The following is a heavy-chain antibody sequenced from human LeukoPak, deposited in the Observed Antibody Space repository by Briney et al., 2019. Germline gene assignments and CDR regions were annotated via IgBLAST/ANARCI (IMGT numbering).Heavy chain of an antibody. CDR1: GVSISSGGYS. CDR2: IYHSGST. V-gene: IGHV4-30-2*01. D-gene: IGHD1-1*01. Sequence: SQTLSLTCAVSGVSISSGGYSWSWIRQPPGKGLEWIVYIYHSGSTYYNPSLKSRVTISVDRSKNQFSLKLSSVTAADTAVYYCARGPGGGYYYGMDVWGKGTTVTVSS. J-gene: IGHJ6*04. CDR3: ARGPGGGYYYGMDV.